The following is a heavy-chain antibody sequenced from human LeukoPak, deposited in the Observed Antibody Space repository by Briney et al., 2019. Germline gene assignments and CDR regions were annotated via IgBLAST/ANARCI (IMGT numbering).Heavy chain of an antibody. CDR1: GFTFSSYA. D-gene: IGHD3-22*01. CDR3: ARDRDYYDSSGYYGAFDI. Sequence: GRSLRLSCAASGFTFSSYAMHWVRQAPGKGLEWVAIISYDGSNKYYADSVKGRFTISRDNSKNTLYLQMNSLRAEDTAVYYCARDRDYYDSSGYYGAFDIWCQGTMVTVSS. J-gene: IGHJ3*02. CDR2: ISYDGSNK. V-gene: IGHV3-30-3*01.